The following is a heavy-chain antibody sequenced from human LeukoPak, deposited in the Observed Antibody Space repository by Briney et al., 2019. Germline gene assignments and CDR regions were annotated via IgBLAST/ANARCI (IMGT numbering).Heavy chain of an antibody. J-gene: IGHJ3*02. CDR2: ISGSGGST. CDR1: GFTFSSYA. Sequence: PGGSLRLSCAASGFTFSSYAMSWVRQAPGKGLEWVSAISGSGGSTYYADSVKGRFTISRDNSKNTLYLQMNSLRAEDTAVYYCAKDGVGYCSSTSCFDAFDIWGQGTMVTVSS. CDR3: AKDGVGYCSSTSCFDAFDI. D-gene: IGHD2-2*03. V-gene: IGHV3-23*01.